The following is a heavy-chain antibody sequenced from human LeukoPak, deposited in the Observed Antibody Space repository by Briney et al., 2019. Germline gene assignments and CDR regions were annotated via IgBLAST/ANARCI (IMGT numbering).Heavy chain of an antibody. CDR1: GYTFNNYG. V-gene: IGHV1-18*01. J-gene: IGHJ4*02. CDR3: ARATYRGSYFDY. CDR2: ISAWNGNT. D-gene: IGHD1-26*01. Sequence: ASVKVSCKASGYTFNNYGVTWVRQAPGQGLEWMGWISAWNGNTNYAQKLQDRVTMTTDTSTSTAYMELRSLGSDDTAIYYCARATYRGSYFDYWGQGTLVTVSS.